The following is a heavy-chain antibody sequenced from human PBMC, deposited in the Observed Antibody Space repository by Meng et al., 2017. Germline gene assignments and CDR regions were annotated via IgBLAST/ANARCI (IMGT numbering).Heavy chain of an antibody. J-gene: IGHJ3*02. V-gene: IGHV3-11*04. CDR3: ARVHQWFGELNAFDI. Sequence: QVQLVEAGGGVVQPGRSLRLSLAASGFTFSDYYMSWIRQAPGKGLEWVSYISSSGSTIYYADSVKGRFTISRDNAKNSLYLQMNSLRAEDTAVYYCARVHQWFGELNAFDIWGQGTMVTVSS. CDR2: ISSSGSTI. CDR1: GFTFSDYY. D-gene: IGHD3-10*01.